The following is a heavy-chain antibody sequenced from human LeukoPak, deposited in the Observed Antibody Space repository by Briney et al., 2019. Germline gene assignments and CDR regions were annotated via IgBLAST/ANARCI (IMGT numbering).Heavy chain of an antibody. Sequence: ASVKVSCKASGYTFTSYAIHWVRQAPGQRLEWMGWINAGNGNTKYSQKFQGRVTITRDTSASTAYMELSSLRSEDTAVYYCATTHCSSTSCYYYMDVWGKGTTVTVSS. V-gene: IGHV1-3*01. CDR2: INAGNGNT. CDR1: GYTFTSYA. CDR3: ATTHCSSTSCYYYMDV. D-gene: IGHD2-2*01. J-gene: IGHJ6*03.